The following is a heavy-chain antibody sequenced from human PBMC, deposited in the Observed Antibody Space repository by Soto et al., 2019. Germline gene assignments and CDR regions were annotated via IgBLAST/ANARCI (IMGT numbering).Heavy chain of an antibody. CDR2: IYYSGST. D-gene: IGHD6-19*01. V-gene: IGHV4-61*01. Sequence: ASETLSLTCTVSGGSVSSGSYYWSWIRQPPGKGLEWIGYIYYSGSTNYNPSFKSRVTISVDTSKNQFSLKLSSVTAADTAVYYCARGQGTAVAGLSWGQGTLVTVSS. J-gene: IGHJ4*02. CDR3: ARGQGTAVAGLS. CDR1: GGSVSSGSYY.